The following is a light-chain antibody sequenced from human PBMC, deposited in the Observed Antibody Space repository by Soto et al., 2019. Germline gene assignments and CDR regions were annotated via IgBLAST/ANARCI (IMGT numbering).Light chain of an antibody. CDR1: SGHSSYA. Sequence: QLVLTQSPSASASLGASVRLTCTLSSGHSSYAIAWHQQQPEKGPRFLMKLNSDGSHSKGDDIPDRFSGSSSGAERYLTISSLQSEDEADYYCQTWGTVNVVFGGGTKLTVL. J-gene: IGLJ2*01. CDR3: QTWGTVNVV. CDR2: LNSDGSH. V-gene: IGLV4-69*02.